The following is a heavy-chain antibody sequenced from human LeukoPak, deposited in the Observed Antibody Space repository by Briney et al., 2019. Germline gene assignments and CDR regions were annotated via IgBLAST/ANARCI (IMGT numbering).Heavy chain of an antibody. CDR3: SKDGWDTGVIVLNYFDY. J-gene: IGHJ4*02. CDR1: GFTFDDYA. Sequence: GRSLRLSCSGPGFTFDDYAMHWVRQAPGKGLEWVSGISWNSGSIGYGDSVKGRFTISRDNAKNSLYLQMNSMRAEDKALYYCSKDGWDTGVIVLNYFDYWGQGTLVTVSS. D-gene: IGHD3-16*02. V-gene: IGHV3-9*01. CDR2: ISWNSGSI.